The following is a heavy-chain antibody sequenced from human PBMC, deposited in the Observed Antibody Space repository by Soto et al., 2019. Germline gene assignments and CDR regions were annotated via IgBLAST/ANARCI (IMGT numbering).Heavy chain of an antibody. Sequence: GGSLRLSCAASGFTFSSYSMNWVRQAPGKGLEWVSYIGSSISTIYYADSVKGRFTISRDNAKNSLYLQMNSLRDEDTAVYYCALVTDYSSSWYVVDPWGQGTLVTVSS. D-gene: IGHD6-13*01. V-gene: IGHV3-48*02. J-gene: IGHJ5*02. CDR1: GFTFSSYS. CDR3: ALVTDYSSSWYVVDP. CDR2: IGSSISTI.